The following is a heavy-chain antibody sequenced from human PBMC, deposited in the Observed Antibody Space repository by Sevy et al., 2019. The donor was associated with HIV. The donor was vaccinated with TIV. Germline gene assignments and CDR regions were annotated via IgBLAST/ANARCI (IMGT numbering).Heavy chain of an antibody. V-gene: IGHV1-18*01. J-gene: IGHJ5*02. CDR2: ISGYDGKT. Sequence: ASVKVSCKASGYTFTSYGISWVRQAPGQGLEWMGWISGYDGKTYYAQKLQGRVTMTTDTPTSTAYMELRSLRSDDTAVYYCSKEGKTLRSWFDPRGQGTLVTVSS. CDR1: GYTFTSYG. CDR3: SKEGKTLRSWFDP. D-gene: IGHD3-10*01.